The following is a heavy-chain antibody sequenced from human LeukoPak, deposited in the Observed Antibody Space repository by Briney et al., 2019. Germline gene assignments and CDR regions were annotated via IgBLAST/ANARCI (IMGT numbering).Heavy chain of an antibody. CDR2: XIPIFGTA. Sequence: QAPGXXLEWMGGXIPIFGTANYAQKFQGRVTITADESTSTAYMELSSLRSEDTAVYYCARGDRDGYNYDARFDYWGQGTLVTVSS. D-gene: IGHD5-24*01. V-gene: IGHV1-69*01. CDR3: ARGDRDGYNYDARFDY. J-gene: IGHJ4*02.